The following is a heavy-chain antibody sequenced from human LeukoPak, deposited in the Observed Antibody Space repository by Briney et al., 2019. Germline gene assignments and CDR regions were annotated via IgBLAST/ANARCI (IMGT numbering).Heavy chain of an antibody. CDR3: ARGQPPSYYDMDV. CDR1: GFTFSSYG. CDR2: IWSDGSTK. Sequence: GGCVRLSCAASGFTFSSYGMHWVRQAPGKGLEWVAVIWSDGSTKYYTDSVKGRFTISRDNSKNTLYLQMNSLRAEDTAVYYCARGQPPSYYDMDVWGQGTTVTVSS. D-gene: IGHD6-13*01. J-gene: IGHJ6*02. V-gene: IGHV3-33*01.